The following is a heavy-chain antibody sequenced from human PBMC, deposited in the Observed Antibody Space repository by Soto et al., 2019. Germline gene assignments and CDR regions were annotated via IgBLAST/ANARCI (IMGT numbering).Heavy chain of an antibody. Sequence: SETLSLTCTVSGGSISSSSYYWGWIRQPPGKGLEWIGSIYYSGSTYYNPSLKSRVTISVDTSKNQFSLKLSSVTAADTAVYYCARQGPYGDYEIWFDPWGQGTLVTVSS. CDR1: GGSISSSSYY. CDR2: IYYSGST. CDR3: ARQGPYGDYEIWFDP. J-gene: IGHJ5*02. D-gene: IGHD4-17*01. V-gene: IGHV4-39*01.